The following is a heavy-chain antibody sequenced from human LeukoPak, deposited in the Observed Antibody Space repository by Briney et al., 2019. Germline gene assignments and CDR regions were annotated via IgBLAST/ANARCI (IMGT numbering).Heavy chain of an antibody. V-gene: IGHV3-66*01. CDR2: IYSGGST. Sequence: GGSLRLSCAASGFTVSSNYMSWVRQAPGKGLEWVSVIYSGGSTYYADSVKGRFTISRDNSKNTLYLQMNSLRAEDTAVYYCARDVYDSSGYYANYWGQGTLVTVSP. D-gene: IGHD3-22*01. CDR1: GFTVSSNY. J-gene: IGHJ4*02. CDR3: ARDVYDSSGYYANY.